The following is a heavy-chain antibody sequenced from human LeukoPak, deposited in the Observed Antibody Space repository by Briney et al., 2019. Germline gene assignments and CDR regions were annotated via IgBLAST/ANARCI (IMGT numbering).Heavy chain of an antibody. CDR3: AKSMVRGVITALPDY. J-gene: IGHJ4*02. D-gene: IGHD3-10*01. CDR1: GFTFSSYA. V-gene: IGHV3-23*01. Sequence: GGSLRLSCAASGFTFSSYATSWVRQAPGKGLEWVSAISGSGGSTYYADSVKGRFTISRDNSKNTLYLQMNSLRAEDTAVYYCAKSMVRGVITALPDYWGQGTLVTVSS. CDR2: ISGSGGST.